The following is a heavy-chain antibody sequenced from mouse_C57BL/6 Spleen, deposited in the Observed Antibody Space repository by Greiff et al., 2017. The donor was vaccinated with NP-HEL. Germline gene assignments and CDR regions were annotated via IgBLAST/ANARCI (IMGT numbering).Heavy chain of an antibody. V-gene: IGHV1-64*01. CDR2: IHPNSGST. CDR3: AGIYDGYSWYFDV. Sequence: QVQLQQPGAELVKPGASVKLSCKASGYTFTSYWMHWVKQRPGQGLEWIGMIHPNSGSTNYNEKFKSKATLTVDKSSSTAYMQLSSLTSEDSAVYYCAGIYDGYSWYFDVWGTGTTVTVSS. J-gene: IGHJ1*03. D-gene: IGHD2-3*01. CDR1: GYTFTSYW.